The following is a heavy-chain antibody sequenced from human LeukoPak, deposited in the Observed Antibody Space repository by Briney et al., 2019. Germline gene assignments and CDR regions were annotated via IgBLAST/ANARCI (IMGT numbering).Heavy chain of an antibody. CDR3: AKEILLAAGSTGFFQH. D-gene: IGHD3-10*01. CDR2: IWSDGSHQ. J-gene: IGHJ1*01. CDR1: GITFGNNW. V-gene: IGHV3-33*06. Sequence: GGSLRLSCAASGITFGNNWMHWVRQAPGTGLEWVAVIWSDGSHQYYVDSVKGRFTISRDNSKNTVYLQMNSLRAEDTAVYYCAKEILLAAGSTGFFQHWGQGSLVAVSS.